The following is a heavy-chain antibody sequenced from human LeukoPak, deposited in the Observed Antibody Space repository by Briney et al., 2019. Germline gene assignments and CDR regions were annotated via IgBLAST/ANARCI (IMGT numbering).Heavy chain of an antibody. J-gene: IGHJ5*02. CDR1: GGSISSGGYY. CDR2: IYYSGST. D-gene: IGHD3-16*02. V-gene: IGHV4-31*03. Sequence: SETLSLTCTVSGGSISSGGYYWSWIRQHPGEGLEWIGYIYYSGSTYYNPSLKSRVTISVDTSKNQFSLKLSSVTAADTAVYYCARRSWGSYRYPYNWFDPWGQGTLVTVSS. CDR3: ARRSWGSYRYPYNWFDP.